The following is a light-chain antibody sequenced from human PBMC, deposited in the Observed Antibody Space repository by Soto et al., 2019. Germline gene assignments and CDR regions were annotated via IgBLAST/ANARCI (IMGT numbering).Light chain of an antibody. J-gene: IGKJ5*01. CDR1: QNVRTS. V-gene: IGKV3-11*01. Sequence: EIVMTQAPATLSVSPGERATLSCRSSQNVRTSLAWYQHKPGQAPRLVIYDGSLRANGVPARFGGSGSGTDFTLTINSLEPEDFAVYYCQQRNVWPPITFGQGTRLEIK. CDR2: DGS. CDR3: QQRNVWPPIT.